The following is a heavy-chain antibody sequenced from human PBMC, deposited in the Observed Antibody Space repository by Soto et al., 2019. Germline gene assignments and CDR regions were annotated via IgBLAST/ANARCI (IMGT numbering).Heavy chain of an antibody. J-gene: IGHJ5*02. D-gene: IGHD1-1*01. Sequence: SETLSLACTVSGASISGFYWSWIRKSAGKGLEWIGRIYATGTTDYNPSLKSRVMMSVDTSKKQFYLKLRSVTAADTAVYYCVRDGTKTLRDWFDPWGQGISVTSPQ. CDR2: IYATGTT. V-gene: IGHV4-4*07. CDR3: VRDGTKTLRDWFDP. CDR1: GASISGFY.